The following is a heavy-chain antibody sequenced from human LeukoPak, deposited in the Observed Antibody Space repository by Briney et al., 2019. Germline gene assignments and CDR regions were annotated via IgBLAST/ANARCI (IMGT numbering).Heavy chain of an antibody. Sequence: SETLSITCTVSGGSVSSGSYYWSWIRQPPGKGLEWIGYIYYSGSTNYNPSLKGRVTISVDTSKNQFSLKLSSVTAADTAVYYCARGVRTVVTPAFDYWGQGTLVTVSS. D-gene: IGHD4-23*01. V-gene: IGHV4-61*01. CDR1: GGSVSSGSYY. CDR2: IYYSGST. J-gene: IGHJ4*02. CDR3: ARGVRTVVTPAFDY.